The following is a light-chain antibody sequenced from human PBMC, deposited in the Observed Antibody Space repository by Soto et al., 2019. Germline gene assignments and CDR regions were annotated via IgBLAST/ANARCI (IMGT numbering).Light chain of an antibody. CDR2: WAS. Sequence: DIVMTQSPDSLAVSLGDRATINCKSSQSVLYSSNNKNYLAWYQQKPGQPPKLLIYWASTRESGVPDRFSGSGSGTDFTLTISSLQAEDVAVYYCQQYYSTLTWTFGQGTKVEIK. V-gene: IGKV4-1*01. CDR3: QQYYSTLTWT. J-gene: IGKJ1*01. CDR1: QSVLYSSNNKNY.